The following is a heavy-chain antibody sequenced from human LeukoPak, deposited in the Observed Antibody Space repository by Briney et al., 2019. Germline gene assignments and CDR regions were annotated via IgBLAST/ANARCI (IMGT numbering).Heavy chain of an antibody. CDR2: MNPNSGNT. V-gene: IGHV1-8*01. J-gene: IGHJ4*02. CDR1: GYTFTSYD. CDR3: AFSPGSFGVVRRVFDY. Sequence: ASVKVSCKASGYTFTSYDINWVRQATGQGLEWMGWMNPNSGNTGYAQKFQGRVTMTRNTSISTAYMELSSLRSEDTAVYYCAFSPGSFGVVRRVFDYWGQGTLVTVSS. D-gene: IGHD3-3*01.